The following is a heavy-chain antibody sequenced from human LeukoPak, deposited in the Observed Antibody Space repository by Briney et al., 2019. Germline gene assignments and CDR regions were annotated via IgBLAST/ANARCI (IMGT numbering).Heavy chain of an antibody. CDR3: ARSLGGIAAAGFDY. J-gene: IGHJ4*02. CDR1: GGSISSYY. Sequence: SETLSLTCTVSGGSISSYYWSWIRQPPGKGLEWIGYIYYSGSTNYNPSLKSRVTISVDTSKNQFSLKLSSVTAADTAVYYCARSLGGIAAAGFDYWGQGTLVTVSS. V-gene: IGHV4-59*01. D-gene: IGHD6-13*01. CDR2: IYYSGST.